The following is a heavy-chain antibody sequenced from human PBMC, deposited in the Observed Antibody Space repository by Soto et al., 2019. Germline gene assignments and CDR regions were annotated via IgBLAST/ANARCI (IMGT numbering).Heavy chain of an antibody. CDR2: IYYSGST. D-gene: IGHD1-26*01. CDR3: ARHYSGSYFVS. J-gene: IGHJ4*02. CDR1: GGSISSYY. Sequence: SETLSLTCTVSGGSISSYYWSWIRQPPGKGLEWIGYIYYSGSTNYNPSLKSRVTISVDTSKNQFSLKLSSVTAADTAVYYCARHYSGSYFVSWGQGTLVTVSS. V-gene: IGHV4-59*08.